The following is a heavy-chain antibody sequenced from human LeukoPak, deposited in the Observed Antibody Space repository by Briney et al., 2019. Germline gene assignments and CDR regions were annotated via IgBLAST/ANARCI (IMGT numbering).Heavy chain of an antibody. CDR3: ARDIVTMTPLGYYGMDV. D-gene: IGHD5-18*01. CDR1: GYTFTRYG. Sequence: GASVKVSCKASGYTFTRYGITWVRQAPGQGLEWMGWISANTGDTNYAQKFQGRVTMTTDTSTTTAYMEPRSLRSDDTAVYYCARDIVTMTPLGYYGMDVWGQGTTVTVSS. J-gene: IGHJ6*02. V-gene: IGHV1-18*01. CDR2: ISANTGDT.